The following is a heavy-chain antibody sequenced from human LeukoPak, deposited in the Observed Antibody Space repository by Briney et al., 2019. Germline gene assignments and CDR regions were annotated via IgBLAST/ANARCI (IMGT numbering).Heavy chain of an antibody. J-gene: IGHJ4*02. CDR3: ARDSAMVRGVIDY. D-gene: IGHD3-10*01. CDR1: GFSFSNAW. CDR2: ISSSGSTI. Sequence: GGSLRLSCAASGFSFSNAWMSWVRQVPGKGLEWVSYISSSGSTIYYADSVKGRFTISRDNAKNSLYLQMNSLRAEDTAVYYCARDSAMVRGVIDYWGQGTLVAVSS. V-gene: IGHV3-48*03.